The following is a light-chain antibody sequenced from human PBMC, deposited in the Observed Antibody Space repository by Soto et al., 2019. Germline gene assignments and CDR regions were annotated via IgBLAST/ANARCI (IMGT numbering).Light chain of an antibody. CDR1: SSNIGAGYD. CDR2: GTT. Sequence: QSVLTQPPSVSEAPGQRVTISCTGSSSNIGAGYDVHWYQQLPGTAPKLIIYGTTNRPSGVPDRFSGSKSGTSASLAITGLQAEDEADYYCQSYDGTLSGSYVFGIGTKLTVL. V-gene: IGLV1-40*01. CDR3: QSYDGTLSGSYV. J-gene: IGLJ1*01.